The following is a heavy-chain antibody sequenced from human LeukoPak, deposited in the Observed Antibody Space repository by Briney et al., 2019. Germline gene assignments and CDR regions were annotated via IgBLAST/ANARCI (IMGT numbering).Heavy chain of an antibody. V-gene: IGHV4-30-2*01. CDR2: INHSGST. CDR3: AREDY. J-gene: IGHJ4*02. CDR1: GGSISSGGFS. Sequence: SETLSLTCGVSGGSISSGGFSWSWIRQPPGKGLEWIGEINHSGSTNYNPSLKSRVTISVDTSKNQFSLKLSSVTAADTAVYYCAREDYWGQGTLVTVSS.